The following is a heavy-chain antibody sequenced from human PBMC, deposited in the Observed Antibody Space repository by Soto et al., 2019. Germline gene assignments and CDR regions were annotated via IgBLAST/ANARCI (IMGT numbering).Heavy chain of an antibody. D-gene: IGHD3-10*01. Sequence: DVQLVESWGGLVKPGGALTLCCAASGFTFSNAWMTWVRQAPGKGLEWVGRIKSEADGGAAEYAASLKGRFTISRDDPKDTLYLQMNSLKIEDTAVYYCNTVDVVWLGEPHLNWGQGTLVTVSS. V-gene: IGHV3-15*01. CDR1: GFTFSNAW. CDR3: NTVDVVWLGEPHLN. CDR2: IKSEADGGAA. J-gene: IGHJ4*02.